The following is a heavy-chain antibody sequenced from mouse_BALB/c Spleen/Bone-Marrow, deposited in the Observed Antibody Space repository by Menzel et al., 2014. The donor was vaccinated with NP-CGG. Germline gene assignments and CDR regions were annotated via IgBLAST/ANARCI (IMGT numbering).Heavy chain of an antibody. J-gene: IGHJ2*01. CDR2: IYPGNSDT. V-gene: IGHV1-5*01. CDR3: ARRGGYDY. CDR1: GYTFSNYW. D-gene: IGHD1-2*01. Sequence: EVQLQQSGTVLARPGAAVKMSCKASGYTFSNYWMHWVKQRPGQGLEWIGTIYPGNSDTTYNQKFKGKATLTVDKSSSTAYMELRSLTSEDSAVYYCARRGGYDYWGQGTTLTVSS.